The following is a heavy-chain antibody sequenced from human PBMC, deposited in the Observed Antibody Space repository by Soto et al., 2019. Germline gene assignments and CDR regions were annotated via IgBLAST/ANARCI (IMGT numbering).Heavy chain of an antibody. V-gene: IGHV4-39*01. Sequence: QLQLQESGPGLVEPSATLSLTCSVSGASISTSRYSWGWIRQPPGKGLEWIGHIYYSGTTYNNPSLQSRVTISADTPKNQFSLNLRSVTAADTAVYYCVRLDCTSTQCYSGGTRWIDPWGQGTLVTVSS. CDR1: GASISTSRYS. D-gene: IGHD2-2*01. J-gene: IGHJ5*02. CDR3: VRLDCTSTQCYSGGTRWIDP. CDR2: IYYSGTT.